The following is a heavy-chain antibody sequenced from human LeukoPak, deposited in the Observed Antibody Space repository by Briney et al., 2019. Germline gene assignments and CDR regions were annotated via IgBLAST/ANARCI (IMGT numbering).Heavy chain of an antibody. CDR2: IIHSGST. CDR1: GGSFSGYF. Sequence: PPETLSLTCAVSGGSFSGYFWSWIRQPPGKGLEWIGEIIHSGSTNYNPSLKSRVTISVDTSKNQFSLKLSSVTAADTAVYYCARGIRRGSQDYYYYYYMDVWGKGTTVTVFS. D-gene: IGHD1-26*01. V-gene: IGHV4-34*01. J-gene: IGHJ6*03. CDR3: ARGIRRGSQDYYYYYYMDV.